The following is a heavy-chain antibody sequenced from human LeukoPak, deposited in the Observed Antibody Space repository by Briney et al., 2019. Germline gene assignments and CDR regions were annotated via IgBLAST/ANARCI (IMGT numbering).Heavy chain of an antibody. CDR2: MNPNSGNT. D-gene: IGHD3-9*01. Sequence: ASVKVSCKASGYTFTSYDINWVRQATGQGLEWMGWMNPNSGNTGYAQKFQGRVTMSRNTSISTAYMELSSLRSEDTAVYYCARGGLRYFDWLASTPYYYGMDVWGQGTTVTVSS. CDR1: GYTFTSYD. J-gene: IGHJ6*02. V-gene: IGHV1-8*01. CDR3: ARGGLRYFDWLASTPYYYGMDV.